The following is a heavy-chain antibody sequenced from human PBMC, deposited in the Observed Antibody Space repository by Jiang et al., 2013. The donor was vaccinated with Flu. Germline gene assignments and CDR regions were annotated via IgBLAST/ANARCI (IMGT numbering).Heavy chain of an antibody. CDR1: GGSISSSNW. CDR2: IYHSGST. V-gene: IGHV4-4*02. CDR3: ARVPSGGSYEGYYYYYGMDV. J-gene: IGHJ6*02. D-gene: IGHD2-15*01. Sequence: GLVKPSGTLSLTCAVSGGSISSSNWWSWVRQPPGKGLEWIGEIYHSGSTNYNPSLKSRVTISVDKSKNQFSLKLSSVTAADTAVYYCARVPSGGSYEGYYYYYGMDVWGQGTTVTVSS.